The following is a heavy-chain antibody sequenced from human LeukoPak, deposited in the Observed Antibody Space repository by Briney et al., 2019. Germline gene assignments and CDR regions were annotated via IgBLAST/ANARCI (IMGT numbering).Heavy chain of an antibody. CDR3: ARDLQRERPGNYCDSSGGLGY. Sequence: GGSLRLSCATSGFTFSNYAMNWVRQAPGKGLEWVSAITGSGGRTYYADSVKGRFTISRDNSKNTLYLQMNSLRAEDTAVYYCARDLQRERPGNYCDSSGGLGYWGQGTLVTVSS. D-gene: IGHD3-22*01. CDR2: ITGSGGRT. V-gene: IGHV3-23*01. J-gene: IGHJ4*02. CDR1: GFTFSNYA.